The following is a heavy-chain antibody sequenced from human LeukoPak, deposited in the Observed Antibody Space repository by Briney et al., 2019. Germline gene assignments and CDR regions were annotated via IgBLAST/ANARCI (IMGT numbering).Heavy chain of an antibody. CDR1: GGSISSNNYY. V-gene: IGHV4-39*07. J-gene: IGHJ4*02. CDR2: IYYSGST. D-gene: IGHD2-15*01. CDR3: ARISRDVVVAATRVVPRSGHYFDY. Sequence: SETLSLTCTVSGGSISSNNYYWGWIRQPPGKGLEWIGSIYYSGSTYYNPSLKSRVTISVDTSKNQFSLKLSSVTAADTAVYYCARISRDVVVAATRVVPRSGHYFDYWGQGTLVTVSS.